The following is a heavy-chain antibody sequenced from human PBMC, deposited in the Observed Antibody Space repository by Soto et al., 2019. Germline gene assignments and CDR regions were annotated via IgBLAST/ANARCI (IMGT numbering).Heavy chain of an antibody. V-gene: IGHV3-30*18. CDR3: AKPVSQRSRTTYFDY. Sequence: PGGSLRLSCAASGFTFSSYGMHWVRQAPGKGLEWVAVISYDGSNKYYADSVRGRFTISRDNSKNTLYLQMNSLRAEDTAVFYCAKPVSQRSRTTYFDYWGQGTLVTVSS. CDR1: GFTFSSYG. J-gene: IGHJ4*02. D-gene: IGHD1-1*01. CDR2: ISYDGSNK.